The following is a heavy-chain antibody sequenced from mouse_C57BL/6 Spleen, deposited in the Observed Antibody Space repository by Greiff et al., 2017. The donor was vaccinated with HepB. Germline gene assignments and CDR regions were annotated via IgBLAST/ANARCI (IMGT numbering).Heavy chain of an antibody. V-gene: IGHV1-80*01. D-gene: IGHD1-1*01. CDR2: IYPGDGDT. Sequence: VQLQQSGAELVKPGASVKISCKASGYAFSSYWMNWVKQRPGKGLEWIGQIYPGDGDTNYNGKFKGKATLTADKSSSTAYMQLSSLTSEDSAVYFCARRTYYYGSSYEGSIDYWGQGTTLTVSS. CDR3: ARRTYYYGSSYEGSIDY. J-gene: IGHJ2*01. CDR1: GYAFSSYW.